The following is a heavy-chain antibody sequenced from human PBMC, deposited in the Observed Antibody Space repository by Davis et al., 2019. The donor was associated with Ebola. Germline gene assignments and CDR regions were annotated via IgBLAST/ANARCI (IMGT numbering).Heavy chain of an antibody. CDR3: ARGLIAVAGTGWFDP. J-gene: IGHJ5*02. CDR2: INAGNGNT. CDR1: GYTFTSYA. V-gene: IGHV1-3*01. D-gene: IGHD6-19*01. Sequence: ASVKVSCKASGYTFTSYAMHWVRQAPGQRLEWMGWINAGNGNTKYSQKFQGRVTITRDTSASTAYMELSNLRSEDTAVYYCARGLIAVAGTGWFDPWGQGTLVTVSS.